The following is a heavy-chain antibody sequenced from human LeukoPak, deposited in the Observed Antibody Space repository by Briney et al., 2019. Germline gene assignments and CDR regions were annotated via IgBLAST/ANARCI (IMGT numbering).Heavy chain of an antibody. V-gene: IGHV4-59*12. Sequence: PSETLSLTCTVSGGSISSYYWSWIRQPPGKGLEWIGYIYYSGSTNYNPSLKSRVTISVDTSKNQFSLKLSSVTAADTAVYFCARLCSTYWYFDLWGRGTLVTVSS. CDR2: IYYSGST. D-gene: IGHD2-8*01. CDR1: GGSISSYY. J-gene: IGHJ2*01. CDR3: ARLCSTYWYFDL.